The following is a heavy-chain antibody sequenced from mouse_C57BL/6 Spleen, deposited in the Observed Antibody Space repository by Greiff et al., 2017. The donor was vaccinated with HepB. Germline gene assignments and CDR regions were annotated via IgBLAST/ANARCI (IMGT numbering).Heavy chain of an antibody. CDR2: ISSGSSTI. V-gene: IGHV5-17*01. CDR1: GFTFSDYG. Sequence: DVMLVESGGGLVKPGGSLKLSCAASGFTFSDYGMHWVRQAPEKGLEWVAYISSGSSTIYYADTVKGRFTISRDNAKNTLFLQMTSLRSEDTAMYYYPWGEGFAYWGQGTLVTVSA. D-gene: IGHD4-1*01. J-gene: IGHJ3*01. CDR3: PWGEGFAY.